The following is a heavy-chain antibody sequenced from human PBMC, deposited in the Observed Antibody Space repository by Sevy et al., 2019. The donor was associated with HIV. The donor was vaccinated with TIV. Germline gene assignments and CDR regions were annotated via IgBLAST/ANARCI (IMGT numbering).Heavy chain of an antibody. V-gene: IGHV4-39*01. Sequence: SETLSLTYTVSGGSISSSSYYWGWIRQPPGKGLEWIGSIYYSGSTYYNPSLKSRVTISVDTSKNQFSLKLSSVTAADTAVYYCARLDDSSGSDAFDIWGQGTMVTVSS. CDR3: ARLDDSSGSDAFDI. CDR1: GGSISSSSYY. D-gene: IGHD3-22*01. CDR2: IYYSGST. J-gene: IGHJ3*02.